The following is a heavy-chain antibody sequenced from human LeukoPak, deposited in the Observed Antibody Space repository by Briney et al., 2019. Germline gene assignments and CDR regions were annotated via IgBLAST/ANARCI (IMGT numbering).Heavy chain of an antibody. J-gene: IGHJ3*02. CDR2: IKQDGTEK. CDR1: GFTFTTYW. Sequence: GGSLRLSCAASGFTFTTYWMSWVRQAPGKGLEWVANIKQDGTEKYYVDSVKGRFTISRDNSKNTLYLQMNSLRAEDTAVYYCASTVVRGVIFALRGVDIWGQGTMVTVSS. CDR3: ASTVVRGVIFALRGVDI. V-gene: IGHV3-7*01. D-gene: IGHD3-10*01.